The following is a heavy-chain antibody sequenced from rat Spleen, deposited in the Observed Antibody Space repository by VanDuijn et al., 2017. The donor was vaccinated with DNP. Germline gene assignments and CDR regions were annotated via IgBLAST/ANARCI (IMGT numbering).Heavy chain of an antibody. Sequence: EVQLVETGGGLVQPGRSLKLSCVASGFTFSSYWMYWIRQAPGKGLEWVASINTDGGSTYYPDSVKGRFTISRDNAKSTLYLQMDSLRSEDTATYYCARQTYYDGSYPYTMDAWGQGTSVTVSS. D-gene: IGHD1-12*02. CDR1: GFTFSSYW. CDR2: INTDGGST. J-gene: IGHJ4*01. CDR3: ARQTYYDGSYPYTMDA. V-gene: IGHV5-58*01.